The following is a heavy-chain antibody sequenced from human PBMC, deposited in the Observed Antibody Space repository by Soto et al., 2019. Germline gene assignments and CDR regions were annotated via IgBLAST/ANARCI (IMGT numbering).Heavy chain of an antibody. V-gene: IGHV3-20*04. CDR1: GFTLDDYG. Sequence: GGSLRLSCAASGFTLDDYGLSWVRQAPGKGLEWVSGINWNCGSTGYADSVKGRFTISRDNAKNSLYLQMNSLRAEDTALYYCARGGLGCSSTSCLIDYWGQGTLVTVSS. J-gene: IGHJ4*02. CDR3: ARGGLGCSSTSCLIDY. CDR2: INWNCGST. D-gene: IGHD2-2*01.